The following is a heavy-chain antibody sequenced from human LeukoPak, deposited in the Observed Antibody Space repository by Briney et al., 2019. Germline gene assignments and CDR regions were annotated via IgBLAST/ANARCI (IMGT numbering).Heavy chain of an antibody. J-gene: IGHJ6*02. D-gene: IGHD3-10*01. Sequence: SETLSLTCTVSGGSISSSSYYWGWIRQPPGKGLEWIGSIYYSGSTYYNPSLKSRVTISVDTSKNQFSLKLSSVTAADTAVYYCARGKVPRNPMDVWGQGTTVTVSS. CDR1: GGSISSSSYY. CDR2: IYYSGST. V-gene: IGHV4-39*01. CDR3: ARGKVPRNPMDV.